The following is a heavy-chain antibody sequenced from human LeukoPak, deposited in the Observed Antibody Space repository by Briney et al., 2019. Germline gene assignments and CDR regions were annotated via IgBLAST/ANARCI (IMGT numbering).Heavy chain of an antibody. CDR2: ISSSSNYI. D-gene: IGHD6-6*01. CDR1: GFTFSSYS. Sequence: GGSLRLSCAASGFTFSSYSMNWVRQAPGKGLEWVSSISSSSNYIYYADSVKGRFTISRDNAKNSLYLQMNSLRAEDTAVYYCASRGSEYSSSSRLLWGQGTLVTVSS. CDR3: ASRGSEYSSSSRLL. J-gene: IGHJ4*02. V-gene: IGHV3-21*01.